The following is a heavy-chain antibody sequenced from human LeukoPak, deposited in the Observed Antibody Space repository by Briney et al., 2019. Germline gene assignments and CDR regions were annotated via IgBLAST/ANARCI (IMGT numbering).Heavy chain of an antibody. CDR1: GFTFSNAW. D-gene: IGHD3-22*01. J-gene: IGHJ4*02. CDR2: IKSKTDGGTT. Sequence: GGSLRLSCASSGFTFSNAWMSWVRQAPGKGLEWVGRIKSKTDGGTTDYAAPVKGRFTISGDDSKNTLYLQMSSLKTEDTAVYYCSTYYDSSGVDYWGQGTLVTVSS. V-gene: IGHV3-15*01. CDR3: STYYDSSGVDY.